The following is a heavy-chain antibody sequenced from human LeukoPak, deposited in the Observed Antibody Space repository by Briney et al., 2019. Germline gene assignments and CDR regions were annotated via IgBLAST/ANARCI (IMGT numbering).Heavy chain of an antibody. CDR3: ARRPDYGGTPTFDH. V-gene: IGHV3-66*01. CDR1: GFTVSSNY. D-gene: IGHD4-23*01. J-gene: IGHJ4*02. CDR2: IYSDGST. Sequence: PGGSLRLSCAASGFTVSSNYMSWVRQAPGKGLEWVSVIYSDGSTYYADSVKGRFTISRDNSKNTVYLQMNSLRAEDTAVYFCARRPDYGGTPTFDHWGQGTLVTVSS.